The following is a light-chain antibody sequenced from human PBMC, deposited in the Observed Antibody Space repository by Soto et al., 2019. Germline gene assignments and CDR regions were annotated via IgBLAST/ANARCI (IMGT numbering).Light chain of an antibody. CDR1: SSNVGTNF. J-gene: IGLJ2*01. CDR2: RDN. CDR3: ASWDDTLTYHHVL. Sequence: QSVLTQPPSASGTPGQRVTISCSGSSSNVGTNFVHWYQHIPGMAPKLLIYRDNQRPSGVPERFSGSKSCTSASLAINGLRSEDEADYYCASWDDTLTYHHVLFGGGTKLTVL. V-gene: IGLV1-47*01.